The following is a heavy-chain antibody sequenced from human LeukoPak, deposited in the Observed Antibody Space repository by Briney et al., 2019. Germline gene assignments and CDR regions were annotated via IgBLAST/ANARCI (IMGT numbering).Heavy chain of an antibody. D-gene: IGHD6-13*01. V-gene: IGHV3-30-3*01. Sequence: TGGSLRLSCAASGFTFSSYAMHWVRQAPGKGLEWVAVISYDGSNKYYADSVKGRFTISRDNSKNTLYLQMNSLRAEDTAVYYCARARHKQQLVRGWYFDLWGRGTLVTVSS. CDR2: ISYDGSNK. J-gene: IGHJ2*01. CDR3: ARARHKQQLVRGWYFDL. CDR1: GFTFSSYA.